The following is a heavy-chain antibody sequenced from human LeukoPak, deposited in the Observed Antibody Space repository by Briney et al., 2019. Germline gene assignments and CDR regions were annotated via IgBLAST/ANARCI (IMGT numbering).Heavy chain of an antibody. CDR2: IYYSGST. Sequence: SETLSLTCTVSGGPISGYYWNWIRQPPGKGLEWIGYIYYSGSTYYNPSLKSRITMSVDTSKNQFSLKLSSVTAADTAVYYCATHSSSYSYFDYWGQGTLVTVSS. V-gene: IGHV4-30-4*08. J-gene: IGHJ4*02. CDR3: ATHSSSYSYFDY. CDR1: GGPISGYY. D-gene: IGHD3-22*01.